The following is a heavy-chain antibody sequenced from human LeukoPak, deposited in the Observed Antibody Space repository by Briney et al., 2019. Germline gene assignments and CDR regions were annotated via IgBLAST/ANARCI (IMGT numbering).Heavy chain of an antibody. CDR3: ARTGEWLLDFDY. CDR1: GYTFTGYY. Sequence: GASVKVSCKASGYTFTGYYMHWVRQAPAQGLEWMGWINPNRGGTNYAQKFQGRVTMTRDTSISTAYMELSRLRSDDTAVYYCARTGEWLLDFDYWGQGTLVTVSS. D-gene: IGHD3-3*01. V-gene: IGHV1-2*02. J-gene: IGHJ4*02. CDR2: INPNRGGT.